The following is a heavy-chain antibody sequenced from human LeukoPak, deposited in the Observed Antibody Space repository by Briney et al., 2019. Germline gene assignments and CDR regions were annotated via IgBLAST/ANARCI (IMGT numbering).Heavy chain of an antibody. Sequence: SETLSLTCTVSGGSISSYYWSWIRQPAGKGLEWIGRIYTSGSTNYNPSLKSRVTMSVDTPKNQFSLKLSSVTAADTAVYYCARDRLSRRWFDPWGQGTLVTVSS. CDR1: GGSISSYY. CDR3: ARDRLSRRWFDP. J-gene: IGHJ5*02. D-gene: IGHD2-2*01. V-gene: IGHV4-4*07. CDR2: IYTSGST.